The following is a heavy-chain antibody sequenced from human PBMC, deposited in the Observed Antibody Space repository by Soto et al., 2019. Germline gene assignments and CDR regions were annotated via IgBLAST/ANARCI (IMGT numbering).Heavy chain of an antibody. CDR2: IYPGDSDT. D-gene: IGHD1-1*01. CDR3: ARRRAILERRGIDAFDI. V-gene: IGHV5-51*01. J-gene: IGHJ3*02. CDR1: GYSFTSYW. Sequence: GESLISCKGSGYSFTSYWIGWVRQMPGKGLEWMGIIYPGDSDTRYSPSFQGQVTISADKSISTAYLQWSSLKASDTAMYYCARRRAILERRGIDAFDIWGQGTMVTVSS.